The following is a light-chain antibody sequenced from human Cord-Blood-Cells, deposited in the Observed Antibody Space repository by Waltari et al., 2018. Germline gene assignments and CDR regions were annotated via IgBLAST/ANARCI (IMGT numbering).Light chain of an antibody. CDR2: DAS. J-gene: IGKJ2*01. V-gene: IGKV3-11*01. CDR1: QSVSSY. CDR3: QQRSNWYT. Sequence: EIVLTQSPATLSLSXXXRATLSCRASQSVSSYLAWYQQKPGQAPRLLIYDASNRATGIPARFSGSGSGTDFTLTISSLEPEDFAVYYCQQRSNWYTFGQGTKLEIK.